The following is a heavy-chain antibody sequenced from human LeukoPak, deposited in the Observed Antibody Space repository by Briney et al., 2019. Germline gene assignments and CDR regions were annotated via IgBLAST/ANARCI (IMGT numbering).Heavy chain of an antibody. J-gene: IGHJ3*02. CDR2: ICPGDSDT. V-gene: IGHV5-51*01. CDR3: ATYYYDSSGYYLPLDAFDI. Sequence: GESLQISCKGSGYSFTSYWIGWVRQMPGKGLEWMGIICPGDSDTRYSPSFQGQVTISADKSISTAYLQWSSLKASDTAMYYCATYYYDSSGYYLPLDAFDIGGQGTMVTVSS. CDR1: GYSFTSYW. D-gene: IGHD3-22*01.